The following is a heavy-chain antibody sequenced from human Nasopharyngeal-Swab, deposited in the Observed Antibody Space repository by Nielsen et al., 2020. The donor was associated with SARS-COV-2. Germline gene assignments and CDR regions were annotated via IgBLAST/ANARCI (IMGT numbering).Heavy chain of an antibody. V-gene: IGHV5-10-1*01. J-gene: IGHJ6*03. CDR1: GYSFTSYW. D-gene: IGHD2-15*01. Sequence: GESLKISCKGSGYSFTSYWISWVRQMPGKGLEWMGRIDPSDSYTNYSPSFQGHVTISADKSISTAYLQWSSLKASDTAMYYCARRAYCSGGSCYSPYYYYMDVWGKGTTVNVSS. CDR3: ARRAYCSGGSCYSPYYYYMDV. CDR2: IDPSDSYT.